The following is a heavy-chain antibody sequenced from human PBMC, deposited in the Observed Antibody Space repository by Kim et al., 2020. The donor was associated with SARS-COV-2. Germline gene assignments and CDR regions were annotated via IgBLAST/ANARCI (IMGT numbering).Heavy chain of an antibody. Sequence: SETLSLTCTVSGGSISSYHWSWIRQPPGKGLEWIGAIYYSGSTKYNPSLKSRVTISVDTSKNKFSLKLSSVTAADTAVYYCARNVDVVSTMYFDYWGQGALVTVSS. CDR2: IYYSGST. D-gene: IGHD5-12*01. CDR3: ARNVDVVSTMYFDY. CDR1: GGSISSYH. V-gene: IGHV4-59*01. J-gene: IGHJ4*02.